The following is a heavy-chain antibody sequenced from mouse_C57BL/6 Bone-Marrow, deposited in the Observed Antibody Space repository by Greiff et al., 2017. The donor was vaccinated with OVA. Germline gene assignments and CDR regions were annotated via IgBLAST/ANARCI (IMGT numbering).Heavy chain of an antibody. Sequence: EVKVQQSGPELVKPGASVKMSCKASGYTFTDYNMHWVKQSHGKSLEWIGYINPNNGGTSYNQKFKGKATLTVNKSSSTAYMELRSLTSEDSAVYYCARGWLLPYFDYWGQGTTLTVSS. V-gene: IGHV1-22*01. CDR3: ARGWLLPYFDY. CDR1: GYTFTDYN. CDR2: INPNNGGT. D-gene: IGHD2-3*01. J-gene: IGHJ2*01.